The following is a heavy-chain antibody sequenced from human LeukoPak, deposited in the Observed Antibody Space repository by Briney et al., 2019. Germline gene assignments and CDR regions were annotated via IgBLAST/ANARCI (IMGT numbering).Heavy chain of an antibody. D-gene: IGHD3-10*01. CDR3: GGITVVRGLRFDY. V-gene: IGHV3-7*03. J-gene: IGHJ4*02. CDR1: GFTFSSYW. CDR2: IKQDGSEK. Sequence: GGSLRLSCAASGFTFSSYWMSWVRQAPGKGLEWVANIKQDGSEKYYVDSVKGRFTISRDNAKNSLYLQMHSLSVEDTAVYYCGGITVVRGLRFDYGGQGTLVTVSS.